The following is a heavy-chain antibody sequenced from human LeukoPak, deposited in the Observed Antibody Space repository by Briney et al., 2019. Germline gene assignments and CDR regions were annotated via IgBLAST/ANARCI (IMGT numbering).Heavy chain of an antibody. J-gene: IGHJ4*02. D-gene: IGHD6-19*01. CDR3: ARENQIAVAVAFDY. V-gene: IGHV3-21*01. Sequence: GGSLRLSCAASGFTFSSYSMNWVRQAPGKGLEWVSSISSSSSYIYYADSVKGRFTISRGNAKNSLYLQMNSLRAEDTAVYYCARENQIAVAVAFDYWGQGTLVTVSS. CDR2: ISSSSSYI. CDR1: GFTFSSYS.